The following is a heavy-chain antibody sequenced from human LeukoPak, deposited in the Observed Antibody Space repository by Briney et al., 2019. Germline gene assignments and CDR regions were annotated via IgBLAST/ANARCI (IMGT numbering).Heavy chain of an antibody. V-gene: IGHV3-30*18. CDR3: AKELGDYGDYDWYFDL. Sequence: GGSLSLSCVASGCTFSSYGMHWVRQAPGKGLEWMGVISYGGTNKYYADPVKGRFTISRNTSKNTLYLQLNSLRAEDTAVYYCAKELGDYGDYDWYFDLRGRGTLVTVSS. CDR1: GCTFSSYG. J-gene: IGHJ2*01. CDR2: ISYGGTNK. D-gene: IGHD4-17*01.